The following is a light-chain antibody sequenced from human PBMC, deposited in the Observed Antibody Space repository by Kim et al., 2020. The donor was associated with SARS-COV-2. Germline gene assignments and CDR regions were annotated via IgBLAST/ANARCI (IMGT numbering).Light chain of an antibody. CDR1: QSVSNN. CDR3: QQYDDWPPWT. V-gene: IGKV3-15*01. CDR2: GAS. Sequence: SLGEKAPPSCRASQSVSNNLAWYQQKPGQAPSLLIYGASTRATGIPARFSGSGSGTEFTLTISSLQSEDSAVYYCQQYDDWPPWTFGQGTKVDSK. J-gene: IGKJ1*01.